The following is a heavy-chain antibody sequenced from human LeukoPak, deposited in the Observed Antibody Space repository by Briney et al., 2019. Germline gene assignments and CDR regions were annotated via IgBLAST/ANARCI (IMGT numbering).Heavy chain of an antibody. D-gene: IGHD1-1*01. Sequence: GESLKISCKGSGYSFINNWISWVRQMPGKGLEWMGRIDPSDSYTDFSPSFQGHVTISADKSISTAYLQWSSLEASDTALYYCARATTVVSFDFWGQGTLVTVSS. J-gene: IGHJ4*02. CDR2: IDPSDSYT. V-gene: IGHV5-10-1*01. CDR1: GYSFINNW. CDR3: ARATTVVSFDF.